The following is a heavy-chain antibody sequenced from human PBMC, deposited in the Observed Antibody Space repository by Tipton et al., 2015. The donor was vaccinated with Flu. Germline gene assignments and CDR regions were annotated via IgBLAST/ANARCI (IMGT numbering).Heavy chain of an antibody. D-gene: IGHD5-18*01. V-gene: IGHV1-46*01. CDR2: ITPSGGGT. CDR3: ARGSYGDLIDS. CDR1: GYTFTTYH. Sequence: QVQLVQSGAEVKKPGASVKISCKSAGYTFTTYHMHWVRQAPGQGLEWMGIITPSGGGTFYSQKFQGRVTMTRDTSTSTDYMELSSLRSEDTAVYYCARGSYGDLIDSWGQGTLVTVSS. J-gene: IGHJ4*02.